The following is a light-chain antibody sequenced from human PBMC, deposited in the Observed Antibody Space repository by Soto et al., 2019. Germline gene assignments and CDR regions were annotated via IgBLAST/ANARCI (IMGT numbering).Light chain of an antibody. CDR2: DVR. CDR1: SSDVGSYNY. Sequence: QSALTQPASVSGSPGQSITISCTGTSSDVGSYNYVSWYQQHPGKAPKLMIYDVRNRPSGVSNRFSGSKSGNTASLTISGLQAEDEADYYCGSYTSSSTPYVFGTGTKVTVL. CDR3: GSYTSSSTPYV. J-gene: IGLJ1*01. V-gene: IGLV2-14*01.